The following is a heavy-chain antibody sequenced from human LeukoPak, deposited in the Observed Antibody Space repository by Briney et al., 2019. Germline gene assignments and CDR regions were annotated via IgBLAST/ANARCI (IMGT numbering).Heavy chain of an antibody. CDR2: INPSGGST. CDR3: VAAAGTGWFDP. J-gene: IGHJ5*02. Sequence: ASVKVSCKASGYTFTSYYMHWVRQAPGQGLEWMGIINPSGGSTSYAQMFQGRVTMTRDMSTSTVYMELSSLRSEDTAVYYCVAAAGTGWFDPWGQGTLLTVSS. V-gene: IGHV1-46*01. CDR1: GYTFTSYY. D-gene: IGHD6-13*01.